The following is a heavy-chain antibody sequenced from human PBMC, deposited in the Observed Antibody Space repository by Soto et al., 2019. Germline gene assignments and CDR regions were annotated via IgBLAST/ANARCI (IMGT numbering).Heavy chain of an antibody. D-gene: IGHD4-17*01. V-gene: IGHV3-23*01. CDR3: AKASYGDYVNYYGMDV. J-gene: IGHJ6*02. CDR2: ISGSGGST. CDR1: GFTFGSYA. Sequence: GGSLRLSCAVSGFTFGSYALSWVRQAPGKGLEWVSSISGSGGSTYYADSVKGRFTISRDNAKNTLYLQMNSLRAEDTAVYYCAKASYGDYVNYYGMDVWGQGTTVTVSS.